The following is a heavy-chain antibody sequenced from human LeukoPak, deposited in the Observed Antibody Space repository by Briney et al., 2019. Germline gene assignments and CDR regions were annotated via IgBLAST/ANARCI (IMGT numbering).Heavy chain of an antibody. J-gene: IGHJ5*02. CDR2: IYYSGST. CDR3: ARGANDSSGYPYNWFDP. V-gene: IGHV4-39*07. CDR1: DGSISSSSYH. D-gene: IGHD3-22*01. Sequence: SETLSLTCTVSDGSISSSSYHWGWIRQPPGKGLEWIGTIYYSGSTYYSPSLKSRVAISVDRSKNQFSLKLSSVTAADTAVYYCARGANDSSGYPYNWFDPWGQGTLVTVSS.